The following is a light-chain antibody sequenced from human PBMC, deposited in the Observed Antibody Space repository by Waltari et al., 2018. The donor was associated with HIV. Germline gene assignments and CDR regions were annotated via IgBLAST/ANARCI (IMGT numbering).Light chain of an antibody. CDR3: AAWDDSLL. V-gene: IGLV1-47*01. J-gene: IGLJ2*01. CDR2: RNN. CDR1: SSNIGSKY. Sequence: QSVLTQPPSASGTPGQRVTISCSGSSSNIGSKYVYWYQQLPGTAPKLLIYRNNQRLSGVPDRFSGSKSGTSASLAISGLRSEDEADYYCAAWDDSLLFGGGTKLTVL.